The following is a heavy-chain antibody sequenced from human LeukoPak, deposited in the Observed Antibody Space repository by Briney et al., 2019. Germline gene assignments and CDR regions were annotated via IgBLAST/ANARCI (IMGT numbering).Heavy chain of an antibody. Sequence: ASVKVSCKASGYTFTGYYMHWVRQAPGQGLEWMGRINPNSGGTNYAQKFQGRVTMTRDTSISTAYMELSRLRSDDTAVHYCARDRGDWNYPYYYYYGMDVWGQGTTVTVSS. V-gene: IGHV1-2*06. J-gene: IGHJ6*02. CDR3: ARDRGDWNYPYYYYYGMDV. CDR1: GYTFTGYY. CDR2: INPNSGGT. D-gene: IGHD1-7*01.